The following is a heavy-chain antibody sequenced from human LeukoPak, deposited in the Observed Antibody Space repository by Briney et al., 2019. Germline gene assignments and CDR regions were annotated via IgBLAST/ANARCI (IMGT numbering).Heavy chain of an antibody. Sequence: PGGSLRLSCAASGFSVSSNYMSWVRQAPGKGLEWVSVIYSGGRTYYADSVKGRFTISRDNSKNTLYLQMNSLRAEDTAVYYCARRASYCSGGSCYSAWFDPWGQGTLVTVSS. CDR1: GFSVSSNY. V-gene: IGHV3-53*01. CDR3: ARRASYCSGGSCYSAWFDP. CDR2: IYSGGRT. J-gene: IGHJ5*02. D-gene: IGHD2-15*01.